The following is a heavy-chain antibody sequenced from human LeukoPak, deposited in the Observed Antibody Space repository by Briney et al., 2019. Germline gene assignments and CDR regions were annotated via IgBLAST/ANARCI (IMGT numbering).Heavy chain of an antibody. J-gene: IGHJ4*02. V-gene: IGHV3-11*01. Sequence: GGSLRLSCAASGFTFSDYYMSLIRQAPGKGLEWVSYISSSGSTIYYADSVKGRFTISRDNAKNSLYLQMNSLRAEDTAVYYCASGYCSGGSCYPPDYWGQGTLVTVSS. CDR3: ASGYCSGGSCYPPDY. D-gene: IGHD2-15*01. CDR1: GFTFSDYY. CDR2: ISSSGSTI.